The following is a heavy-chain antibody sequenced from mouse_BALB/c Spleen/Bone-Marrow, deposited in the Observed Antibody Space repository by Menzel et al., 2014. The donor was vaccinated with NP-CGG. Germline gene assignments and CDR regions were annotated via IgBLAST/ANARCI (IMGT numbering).Heavy chain of an antibody. CDR2: INPDSSTI. Sequence: DVKLVESGGGLVQPGGSLKLSCAASGFDFSRYWMSWVRQAPGKGLEWIGEINPDSSTINYTPSLKDKFIISRDNDKNTRILQMSKMSSEATALYYCASESPQGAMDYWGQGTSVTVSS. V-gene: IGHV4-1*02. CDR3: ASESPQGAMDY. J-gene: IGHJ4*01. CDR1: GFDFSRYW. D-gene: IGHD1-3*01.